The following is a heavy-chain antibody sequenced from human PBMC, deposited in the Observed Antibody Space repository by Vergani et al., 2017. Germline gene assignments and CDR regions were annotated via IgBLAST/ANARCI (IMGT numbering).Heavy chain of an antibody. Sequence: EVQLLESGGGLVQPGGSLRLSCAASGFTFSSYAMSWVRQAPGKGLEWVSAISGSGGSTYYADSVKGRFTISRDNSKNTLYLQMNILRAEDTAVYYCARETRDTPSSLDYWGQGTLVTVSS. CDR1: GFTFSSYA. V-gene: IGHV3-23*01. CDR2: ISGSGGST. CDR3: ARETRDTPSSLDY. D-gene: IGHD5-24*01. J-gene: IGHJ4*02.